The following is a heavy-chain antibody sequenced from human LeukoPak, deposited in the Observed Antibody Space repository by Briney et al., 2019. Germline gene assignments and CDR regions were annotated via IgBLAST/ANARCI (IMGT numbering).Heavy chain of an antibody. J-gene: IGHJ4*02. CDR2: ISSSSIYI. D-gene: IGHD4-11*01. Sequence: GGSLRLSCAASGFTFSSYTMNWVRQAPGKGPEWVSSISSSSIYIYYADSVKGRFTISRDNAKNSLYLQMNSLRAEDTAVYYCARDPWVGVTTDYWGQGTLVTVSS. V-gene: IGHV3-21*01. CDR1: GFTFSSYT. CDR3: ARDPWVGVTTDY.